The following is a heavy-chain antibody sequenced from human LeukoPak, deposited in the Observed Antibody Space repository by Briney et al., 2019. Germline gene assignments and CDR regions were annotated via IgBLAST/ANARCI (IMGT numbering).Heavy chain of an antibody. CDR2: IYPSGNT. CDR3: ARPQMMGTSSPLGY. V-gene: IGHV4-4*02. CDR1: GDSISSSNW. Sequence: SGTLSLTCAVSGDSISSSNWWSWVRQPPGKGLEWIGEIYPSGNTNYNPSLKSRVTILIDKSKNQFSLTVSSVTAADTAVYYCARPQMMGTSSPLGYWGQGTLVSVSS. D-gene: IGHD6-13*01. J-gene: IGHJ4*02.